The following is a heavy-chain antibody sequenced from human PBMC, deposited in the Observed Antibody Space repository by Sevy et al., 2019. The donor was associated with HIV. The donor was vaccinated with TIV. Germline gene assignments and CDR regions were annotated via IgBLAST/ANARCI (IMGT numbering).Heavy chain of an antibody. CDR1: GYSISSGYY. D-gene: IGHD2-2*01. CDR3: ARIVVVPAAIPKRWFDP. J-gene: IGHJ5*02. V-gene: IGHV4-38-2*01. CDR2: IYHSGST. Sequence: KQSQTLSLTCAVSGYSISSGYYWGWIRQPPGKGLEWIGSIYHSGSTYYNPSLKSRVTISVDTSKNQFSLKLSSVTAADTAVYYCARIVVVPAAIPKRWFDPWGQGTLVTVSS.